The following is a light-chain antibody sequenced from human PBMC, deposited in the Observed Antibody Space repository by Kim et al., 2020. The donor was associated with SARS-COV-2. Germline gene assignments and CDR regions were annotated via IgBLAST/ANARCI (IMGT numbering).Light chain of an antibody. CDR3: MSYVHNNNLA. J-gene: IGLJ2*01. CDR2: EVS. V-gene: IGLV2-8*01. Sequence: GESVTISRTGTSSDVGGYNYVSWYQQHPGKPPKLLIYEVSKRPSGVPDRFSGSKSGNTASLTVSGLQAEDEADYYCMSYVHNNNLAFGGGTQLTVL. CDR1: SSDVGGYNY.